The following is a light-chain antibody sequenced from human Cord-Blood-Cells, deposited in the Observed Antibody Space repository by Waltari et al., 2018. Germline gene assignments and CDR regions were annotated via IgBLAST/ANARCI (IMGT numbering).Light chain of an antibody. J-gene: IGKJ4*01. CDR2: AAS. V-gene: IGKV1-9*01. CDR3: QQLNSYPRT. CDR1: QGISSY. Sequence: DIQLTQSPSFLSASVGDRVTITCRASQGISSYLAWYQQKPGKAPKLLIYAASTLQSGVQSRFSGSGSGTEFTLTISSLQPEDFATYYCQQLNSYPRTFGGGTKVAIK.